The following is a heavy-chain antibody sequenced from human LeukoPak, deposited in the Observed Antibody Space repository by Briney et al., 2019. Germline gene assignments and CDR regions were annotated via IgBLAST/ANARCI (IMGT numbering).Heavy chain of an antibody. CDR3: AGDRGYYYDSSGYRYNWFDP. D-gene: IGHD3-22*01. V-gene: IGHV1-2*04. CDR2: INPNSGGT. J-gene: IGHJ5*02. Sequence: ASVKVSCKASGYTFTGYYMHWVRQAPGQGLEWMGWINPNSGGTNYAQKFQGWVTMTRDTSISTAYMELSRLRSDDTAVYYCAGDRGYYYDSSGYRYNWFDPWGQGTLVTVSS. CDR1: GYTFTGYY.